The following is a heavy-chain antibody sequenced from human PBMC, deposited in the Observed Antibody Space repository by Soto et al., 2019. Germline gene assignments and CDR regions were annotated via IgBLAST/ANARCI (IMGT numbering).Heavy chain of an antibody. Sequence: EVQLVESGGGLVQPGGSLRLSCAASGFTFSDHYMDWVRQAPGKGLEWVGRSKNKADSYTTEYAASVKGRFTISRDGSKNSLFLQMNSLKTEDTAVYYCTVWSSGKYFGAAWGQGILVTVSS. J-gene: IGHJ4*02. CDR2: SKNKADSYTT. CDR1: GFTFSDHY. V-gene: IGHV3-72*01. D-gene: IGHD3-10*01. CDR3: TVWSSGKYFGAA.